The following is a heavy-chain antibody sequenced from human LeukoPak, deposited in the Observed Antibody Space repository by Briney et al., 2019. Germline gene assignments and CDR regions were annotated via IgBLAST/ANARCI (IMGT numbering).Heavy chain of an antibody. CDR3: AKDLRSTVTTTFDY. Sequence: PGGSLRLSCAASGFTFSSYAMSWVRQAPGKGLEWVTAISGSGGSTYYADSVKGRFTISRDNSKNTLYLQMNSLRAEDTAVYYCAKDLRSTVTTTFDYWGQGTLVTVSS. CDR1: GFTFSSYA. D-gene: IGHD4-11*01. CDR2: ISGSGGST. V-gene: IGHV3-23*01. J-gene: IGHJ4*02.